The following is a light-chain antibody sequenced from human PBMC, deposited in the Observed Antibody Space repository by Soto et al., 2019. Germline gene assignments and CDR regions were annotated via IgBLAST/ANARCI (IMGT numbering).Light chain of an antibody. J-gene: IGKJ1*01. CDR1: QSISSGY. Sequence: EIVLTQSPGTLSLSPGERATLSCRASQSISSGYVAWYQQKPGQAPSLLIYAASSRATGIADRFRGSGSGRDFTLTISRLEPEDFAVYYCHQYGSSAWTFGQGTKVDIK. CDR3: HQYGSSAWT. V-gene: IGKV3-20*01. CDR2: AAS.